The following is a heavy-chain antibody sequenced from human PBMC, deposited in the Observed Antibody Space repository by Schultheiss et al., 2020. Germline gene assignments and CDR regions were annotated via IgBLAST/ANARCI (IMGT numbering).Heavy chain of an antibody. CDR3: ARDGSSRGVFDY. V-gene: IGHV3-30-3*01. J-gene: IGHJ4*02. D-gene: IGHD6-13*01. CDR1: GFTFSSYA. CDR2: ISYDGSNK. Sequence: GESLKISCAASGFTFSSYAMHWVRQAPGKGLEWVAVISYDGSNKYYADSVKGRFTISRDNSKNTLYLQMNSLRAEDTAVYYCARDGSSRGVFDYWGQGTLVTGSS.